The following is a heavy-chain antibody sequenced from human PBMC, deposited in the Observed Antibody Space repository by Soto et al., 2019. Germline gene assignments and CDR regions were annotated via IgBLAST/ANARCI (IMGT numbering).Heavy chain of an antibody. D-gene: IGHD2-15*01. V-gene: IGHV1-69*02. CDR2: SIPIHGIA. CDR3: ARGGVVAATRAFDV. Sequence: QVQLVQSGAEVKKPGSSVKVSCKASGGTFSSYTISWVRQAPGQGLEWMGRSIPIHGIANYAQKLQGRVTITADKSTSTAYMELSSLRSEDTAVYYCARGGVVAATRAFDVWGQGTMVTVSS. CDR1: GGTFSSYT. J-gene: IGHJ3*01.